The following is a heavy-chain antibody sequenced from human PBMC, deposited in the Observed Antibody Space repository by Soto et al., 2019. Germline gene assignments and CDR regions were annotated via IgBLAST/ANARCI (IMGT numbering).Heavy chain of an antibody. Sequence: GAEVKKPGESLKISCKGSGYSFTKYWIGWVRQMPGKGLEWMGFIYPGDSDTRYSPSFQGQVTISADKSINTAYLQWSSLNTPDTATYYCARPYRGTYPPPSYFDYWGQGSLGTVSS. CDR1: GYSFTKYW. D-gene: IGHD1-26*01. V-gene: IGHV5-51*01. J-gene: IGHJ4*02. CDR2: IYPGDSDT. CDR3: ARPYRGTYPPPSYFDY.